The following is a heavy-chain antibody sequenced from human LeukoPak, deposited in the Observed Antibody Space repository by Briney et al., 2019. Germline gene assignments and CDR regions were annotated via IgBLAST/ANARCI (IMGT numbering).Heavy chain of an antibody. CDR1: VGSLSSYY. V-gene: IGHV4-59*08. D-gene: IGHD3-22*01. Sequence: SGTLSLTCTVSVGSLSSYYWGGIRQPPARGLEGMGYIYYSGSTNYTPSVKSRFTISVDTSKKQFSLKLSSLTAADTAVYHCARSHYYNDSSGHYDFDYWGQGTLVTVSS. CDR3: ARSHYYNDSSGHYDFDY. J-gene: IGHJ4*02. CDR2: IYYSGST.